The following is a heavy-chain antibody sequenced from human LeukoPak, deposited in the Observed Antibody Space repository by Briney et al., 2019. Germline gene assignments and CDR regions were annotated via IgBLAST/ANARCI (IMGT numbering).Heavy chain of an antibody. CDR1: GYTFTSYY. V-gene: IGHV1-46*01. CDR2: INPSGGST. CDR3: ARVNRKGGGFEY. Sequence: GASVKVSCKASGYTFTSYYMHWVRQAPGQGLEWMGIINPSGGSTSYAQKFQGRVTMTRDTSTSTVYMELSSLRSEDTAMYYCARVNRKGGGFEYWGQGTLVTVSS. J-gene: IGHJ4*02. D-gene: IGHD3-16*01.